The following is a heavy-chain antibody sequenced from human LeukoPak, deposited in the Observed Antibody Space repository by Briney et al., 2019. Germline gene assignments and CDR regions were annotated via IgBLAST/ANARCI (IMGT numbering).Heavy chain of an antibody. D-gene: IGHD1-1*01. CDR3: ASRVDTTQV. J-gene: IGHJ4*02. Sequence: GGSLRLSCAASGFTVYSYAMSWVRQAPGKGLERVSAIRGSGVATFYADSVKGRFTISRDNSRNTLYLQMNSLRAEDTAVYFCASRVDTTQVWGQGTLVTVSS. CDR2: IRGSGVAT. V-gene: IGHV3-23*01. CDR1: GFTVYSYA.